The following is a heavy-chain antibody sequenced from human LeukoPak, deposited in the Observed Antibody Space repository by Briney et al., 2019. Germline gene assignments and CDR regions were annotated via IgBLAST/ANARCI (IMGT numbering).Heavy chain of an antibody. CDR3: AREVTMGFGELFLGYCYGMDV. CDR2: ISSSSSYI. Sequence: GGSLRLSCGASGFTFSSYSMNWVRQAPGKGLEWVSSISSSSSYIYYADSVKGRFTISRDNAKNSLYLQMNSLRAEDTAVYYCAREVTMGFGELFLGYCYGMDVWGKGTTVTVSS. V-gene: IGHV3-21*01. J-gene: IGHJ6*04. CDR1: GFTFSSYS. D-gene: IGHD3-10*01.